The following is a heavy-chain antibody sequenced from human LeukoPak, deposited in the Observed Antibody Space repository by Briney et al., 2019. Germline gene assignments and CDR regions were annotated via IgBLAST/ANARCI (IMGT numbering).Heavy chain of an antibody. CDR3: ASRTDCTSTNCPSAFDL. J-gene: IGHJ3*01. D-gene: IGHD2-2*01. CDR2: ISHNGLST. Sequence: PGGSLRLSCAASGSTFSRYVMHWVRQAPGKGLEYVSAISHNGLSTYYVDSVKGRFTISRDNSKNMLYLHMGSLRVEDLAVYYCASRTDCTSTNCPSAFDLWGQGTMVIVSS. V-gene: IGHV3-64*02. CDR1: GSTFSRYV.